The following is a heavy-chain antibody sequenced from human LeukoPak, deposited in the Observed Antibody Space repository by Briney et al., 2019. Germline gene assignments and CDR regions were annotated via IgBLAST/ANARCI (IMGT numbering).Heavy chain of an antibody. CDR1: GFTFSDYY. CDR3: TTITRFPPFYYYMDV. J-gene: IGHJ6*03. Sequence: PGGSLRLSCAASGFTFSDYYMSWIRQAPGKGLEWVSYISSSGSTIYYADSVKGRFTISRDNAKNSLYLQMNSLKTVDTAVYYCTTITRFPPFYYYMDVWGKGTTVTVSS. CDR2: ISSSGSTI. V-gene: IGHV3-11*01. D-gene: IGHD1-14*01.